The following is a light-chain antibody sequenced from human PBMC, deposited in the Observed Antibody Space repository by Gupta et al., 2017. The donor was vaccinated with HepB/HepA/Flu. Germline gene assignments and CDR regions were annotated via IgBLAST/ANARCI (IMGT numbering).Light chain of an antibody. CDR3: HQRSDWPIT. CDR1: QSVSSY. CDR2: DVS. J-gene: IGKJ5*01. V-gene: IGKV3-11*01. Sequence: EIVLTQSPATLSLSPGERATLSCRASQSVSSYLAWYQQKPGQAPRLLIYDVSKRATGIPARFSGSGSGTDFTLTISSLEPEDLAVYYCHQRSDWPITFGQGTRVEIK.